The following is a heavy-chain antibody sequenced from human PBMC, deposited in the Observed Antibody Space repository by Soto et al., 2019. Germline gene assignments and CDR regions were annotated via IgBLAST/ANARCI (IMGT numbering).Heavy chain of an antibody. Sequence: QVQLVESGGGVVQPGRSLRLSCAASGFTFSSYAMHWVRQAPGKGLEWVAVISYDGSNKYYADSVKGRFTISRDNSKNTLYLEMNSLRAEDTAVYYCARGGIVATITWWFDPWGQGTLVTVSS. CDR1: GFTFSSYA. CDR3: ARGGIVATITWWFDP. CDR2: ISYDGSNK. V-gene: IGHV3-30-3*01. J-gene: IGHJ5*02. D-gene: IGHD5-12*01.